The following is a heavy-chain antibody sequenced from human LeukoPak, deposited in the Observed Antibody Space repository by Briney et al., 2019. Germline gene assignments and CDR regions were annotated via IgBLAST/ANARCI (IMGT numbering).Heavy chain of an antibody. CDR2: INHSGNT. CDR3: ARENVYSGTYPFYMDV. J-gene: IGHJ6*03. Sequence: TSETLSLTCAVYGGSLRGYFWSWICQSPGKGLEWIWEINHSGNTNYNPSHKSRVSITVDTSKNQFYLNVTSVTAADMAVYYCARENVYSGTYPFYMDVWGKGTTVTVSS. D-gene: IGHD1-26*01. CDR1: GGSLRGYF. V-gene: IGHV4-34*01.